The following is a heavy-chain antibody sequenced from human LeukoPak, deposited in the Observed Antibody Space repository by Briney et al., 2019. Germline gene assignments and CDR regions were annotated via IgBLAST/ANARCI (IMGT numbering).Heavy chain of an antibody. V-gene: IGHV3-30*02. CDR1: GFTFSSYG. J-gene: IGHJ6*03. Sequence: GGSLRLSCAASGFTFSSYGMHWVRRAPGKGLEWVAFIRYDGSNKYYADSVKGRFTISRDNSKNTLHLQMNSLRAEDTALYYCAKSYGSGIYYYYMDVWGKGTTVTVSS. CDR2: IRYDGSNK. D-gene: IGHD3-10*01. CDR3: AKSYGSGIYYYYMDV.